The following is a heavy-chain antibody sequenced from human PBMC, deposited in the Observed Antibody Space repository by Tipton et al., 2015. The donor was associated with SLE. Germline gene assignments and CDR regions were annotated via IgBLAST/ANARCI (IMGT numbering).Heavy chain of an antibody. Sequence: TLSLTCTVSGGSINNYYWSWIRQPPGKGLEWIGYIYYSGSTNYNPSLKSRVTISVDTSKNQFSLKLSSVTAADTAVYFCAGELTGYSYWGQGTLVTVSS. D-gene: IGHD3-9*01. V-gene: IGHV4-59*01. CDR3: AGELTGYSY. CDR1: GGSINNYY. J-gene: IGHJ4*02. CDR2: IYYSGST.